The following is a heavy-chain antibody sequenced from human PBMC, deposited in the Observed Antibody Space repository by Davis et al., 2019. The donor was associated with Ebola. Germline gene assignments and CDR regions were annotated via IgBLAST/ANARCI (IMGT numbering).Heavy chain of an antibody. V-gene: IGHV1-46*01. D-gene: IGHD3-22*01. J-gene: IGHJ3*02. Sequence: AASVKVSCKASGYTFTSYYMHWVRQAPGQGLEWMGIINPSGGSTSYAQKFQGRVTMTRDTSTSTVYMELSSLRSEDTAVYYCAREKVLYYDSSGYHDAFDIWGQGTMVTVSS. CDR2: INPSGGST. CDR1: GYTFTSYY. CDR3: AREKVLYYDSSGYHDAFDI.